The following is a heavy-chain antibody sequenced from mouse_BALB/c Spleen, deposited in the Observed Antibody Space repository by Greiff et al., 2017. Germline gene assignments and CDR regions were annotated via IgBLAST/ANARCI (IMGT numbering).Heavy chain of an antibody. CDR3: ARGYDYDPFDY. CDR2: ISDGGSYT. J-gene: IGHJ2*01. V-gene: IGHV5-4*02. CDR1: GFTFSDYY. D-gene: IGHD2-4*01. Sequence: EVQGVESGGGLVKPGGSLKLSCAASGFTFSDYYMYWVRQTPEKRLEWVATISDGGSYTYYPDSVKGRFTISRDNAKNNLYLQMSSLKSEDTAMYYCARGYDYDPFDYWGQGTTLTVSS.